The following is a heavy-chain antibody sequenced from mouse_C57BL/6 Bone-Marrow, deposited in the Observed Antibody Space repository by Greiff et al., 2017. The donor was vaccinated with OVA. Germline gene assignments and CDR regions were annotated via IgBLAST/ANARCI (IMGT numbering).Heavy chain of an antibody. J-gene: IGHJ4*01. V-gene: IGHV5-9-1*02. CDR1: GFTFSSLA. CDR2: ISSGGDYI. Sequence: EVKLMESGEGLVKPGGSLKLSCAASGFTFSSLAMSWVRPTPEKTLEWVAYISSGGDYIYYADTVKGRFTISRDNARNTLYLQMSSLKSEDTAMYYCTRLLDAMDYWGQGTSVTVSS. CDR3: TRLLDAMDY. D-gene: IGHD2-1*01.